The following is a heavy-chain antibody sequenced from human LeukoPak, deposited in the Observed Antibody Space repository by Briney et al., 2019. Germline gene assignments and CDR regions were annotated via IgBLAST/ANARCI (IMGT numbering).Heavy chain of an antibody. CDR1: GLTFSDYY. V-gene: IGHV3-11*04. CDR3: ARGGYSYY. D-gene: IGHD2-15*01. Sequence: GGSLRLSCAVSGLTFSDYYMSWTRQAPGKGPELVSYISPSGSSIFYVDSVKGRFTISRDNAKNTLYLQMNSLRAEDTAVYYCARGGYSYYWGQGTLVTVSS. J-gene: IGHJ4*02. CDR2: ISPSGSSI.